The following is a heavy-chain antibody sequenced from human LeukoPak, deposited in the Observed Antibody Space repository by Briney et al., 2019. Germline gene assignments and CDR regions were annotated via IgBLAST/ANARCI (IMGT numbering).Heavy chain of an antibody. D-gene: IGHD1-14*01. Sequence: GGSLRLSCAASGFTFSSYGMHWVRQAPGKGLEWVAVISYDGSNKYYADSVKGRFTISRDNSKNTLYLQMNSLRAEDTAVYYCATQQGGNPGYWGQGTLVTVSS. CDR3: ATQQGGNPGY. CDR2: ISYDGSNK. CDR1: GFTFSSYG. J-gene: IGHJ4*02. V-gene: IGHV3-30*03.